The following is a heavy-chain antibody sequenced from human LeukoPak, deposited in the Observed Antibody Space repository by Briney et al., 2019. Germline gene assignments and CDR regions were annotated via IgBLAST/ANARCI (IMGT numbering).Heavy chain of an antibody. CDR1: GFTFSLYS. CDR2: ISSGSNYI. J-gene: IGHJ5*01. D-gene: IGHD2-15*01. Sequence: GGSLRLSCAASGFTFSLYSMNWVRQAPGKGLEWVSSISSGSNYIFYGASLKGRFSISRDNSKNSLYLQMNSLRAEDTAVYYCARGGRRFDSWGQGTLVSVSS. V-gene: IGHV3-21*01. CDR3: ARGGRRFDS.